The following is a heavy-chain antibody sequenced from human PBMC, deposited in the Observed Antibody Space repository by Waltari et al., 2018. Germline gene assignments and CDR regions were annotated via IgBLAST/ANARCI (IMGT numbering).Heavy chain of an antibody. V-gene: IGHV4-59*01. CDR3: ARAGTYYDFWSGYYNYYYYMDV. D-gene: IGHD3-3*01. Sequence: QVQLQESGPGLVKPSETLSLTCTVSGGSISSYYWSWIRQPPGKGLEWIGYIYYSGSTNYNPSLKSRVTISVDTSKNQFSLKLSSVTAADTAVYYCARAGTYYDFWSGYYNYYYYMDVWGKGTTVTVSS. CDR1: GGSISSYY. J-gene: IGHJ6*03. CDR2: IYYSGST.